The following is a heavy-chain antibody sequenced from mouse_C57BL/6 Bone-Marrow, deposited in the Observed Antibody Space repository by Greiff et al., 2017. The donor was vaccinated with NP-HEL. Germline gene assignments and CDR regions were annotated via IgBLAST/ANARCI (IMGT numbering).Heavy chain of an antibody. V-gene: IGHV2-2*01. CDR1: GFSLTSSG. CDR2: LWSGGST. Sequence: VQLQQSGPGLVQPSQSLSITCTVSGFSLTSSGVHWVRQSPGKGLEWLGVLWSGGSTDYNAAFLSRLSISKDNSKSQVFCKMNILQADDTAIYYCASPLDYAMDYWGQGTSVTVSS. CDR3: ASPLDYAMDY. J-gene: IGHJ4*01.